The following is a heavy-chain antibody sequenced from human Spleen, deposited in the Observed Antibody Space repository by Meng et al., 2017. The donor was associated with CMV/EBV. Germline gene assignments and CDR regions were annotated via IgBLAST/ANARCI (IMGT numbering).Heavy chain of an antibody. CDR2: IYWNGDE. Sequence: CTFSGFSLSTSGVGVGWIRQPTGKALEWLAVIYWNGDERYTPSLKSRLTITKDTSKDEVVLTMTNMDPVDTATYYCAHFTFASGDYWGQGTLVTVSS. D-gene: IGHD3-10*01. CDR3: AHFTFASGDY. J-gene: IGHJ4*02. CDR1: GFSLSTSGVG. V-gene: IGHV2-5*01.